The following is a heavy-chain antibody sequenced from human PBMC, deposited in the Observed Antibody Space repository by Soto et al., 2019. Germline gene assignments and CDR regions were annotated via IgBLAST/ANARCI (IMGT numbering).Heavy chain of an antibody. CDR1: GGTFSSYA. CDR3: AAKHLYCNGGSYWLFPFAY. CDR2: IIPIFGTA. D-gene: IGHD2-15*01. J-gene: IGHJ4*02. Sequence: GASVKVSCKASGGTFSSYAISWVRQAPGQGLEWMGGIIPIFGTASYAQKFQGRVTITADESTSTAYMELSSLRSEDTAVYYCAAKHLYCNGGSYWLFPFAYWSQGTLVTVSS. V-gene: IGHV1-69*13.